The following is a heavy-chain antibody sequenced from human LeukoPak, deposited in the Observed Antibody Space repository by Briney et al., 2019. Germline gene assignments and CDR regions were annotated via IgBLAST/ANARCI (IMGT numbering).Heavy chain of an antibody. J-gene: IGHJ4*02. Sequence: GGSLRLSCAASGFTFSDYNMNWVRQAPGKGLEWISYISSSSKTIQYADSVRGRFTISRDNAKKSLYLQMNSLRTEDTAVYYCTRLWGDCGGDCYPHDYWGQGTLVTVSS. V-gene: IGHV3-48*01. CDR3: TRLWGDCGGDCYPHDY. CDR2: ISSSSKTI. CDR1: GFTFSDYN. D-gene: IGHD2-21*02.